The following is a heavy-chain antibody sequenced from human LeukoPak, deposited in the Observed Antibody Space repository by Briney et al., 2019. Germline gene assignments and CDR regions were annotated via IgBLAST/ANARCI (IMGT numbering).Heavy chain of an antibody. CDR1: GGSFSGYY. Sequence: SETLSLTCAVYGGSFSGYYWSWIRQPPGKGLEWIGEINHSGSTNYNPSLESRVTISVDTSKNQFSLKLSSVTAADTAVYYCARWTKTSSSQYFQHWGQGTLVTVSS. CDR2: INHSGST. J-gene: IGHJ1*01. CDR3: ARWTKTSSSQYFQH. D-gene: IGHD6-6*01. V-gene: IGHV4-34*01.